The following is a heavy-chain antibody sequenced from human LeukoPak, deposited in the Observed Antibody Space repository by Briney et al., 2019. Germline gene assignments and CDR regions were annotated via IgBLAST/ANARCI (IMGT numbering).Heavy chain of an antibody. Sequence: GGSLRLSCAASGCTFSSYNMNWVRQAPGKGLEWVSYISSSISTIYYADSVKGRFTISRDNSKNTLYLQMNSVRAEDTAVYYCAKSDGYDYVWGSYRPSYYFDYWGQGTLVTVSS. CDR3: AKSDGYDYVWGSYRPSYYFDY. CDR2: ISSSISTI. D-gene: IGHD3-16*02. V-gene: IGHV3-48*01. J-gene: IGHJ4*02. CDR1: GCTFSSYN.